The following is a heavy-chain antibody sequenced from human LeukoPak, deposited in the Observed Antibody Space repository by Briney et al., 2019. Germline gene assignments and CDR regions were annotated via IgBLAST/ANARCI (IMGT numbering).Heavy chain of an antibody. Sequence: ASVKVSCKVSGYTLTELSMHWVRQAPGKGLEWMGGFDPEDGETIYAQKFQGRVTMTEDTSTDTAYMELSSLRSEDTAVYYCATVQDFWSGYYFDPWGQGTLVTVSS. V-gene: IGHV1-24*01. CDR3: ATVQDFWSGYYFDP. CDR1: GYTLTELS. CDR2: FDPEDGET. J-gene: IGHJ5*02. D-gene: IGHD3-3*01.